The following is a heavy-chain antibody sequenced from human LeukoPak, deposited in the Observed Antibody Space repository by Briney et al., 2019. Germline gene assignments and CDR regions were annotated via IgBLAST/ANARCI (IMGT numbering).Heavy chain of an antibody. CDR1: GGSISSSSYY. D-gene: IGHD6-19*01. J-gene: IGHJ4*02. CDR3: ARHSGWFDY. CDR2: IYYSGSA. V-gene: IGHV4-39*01. Sequence: SETLSLTCTVSGGSISSSSYYWGWIRQPPGKGLEWIGSIYYSGSAYYNPSLKSRVTISVDTSKNQFSLKLSSVTAADTAVYYCARHSGWFDYWGQGTLVTVSS.